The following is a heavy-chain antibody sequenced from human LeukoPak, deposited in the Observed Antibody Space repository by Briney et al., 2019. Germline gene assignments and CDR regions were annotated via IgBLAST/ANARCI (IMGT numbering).Heavy chain of an antibody. CDR2: INPNSGGT. CDR3: ARDPSYSSGWYDY. V-gene: IGHV1-2*02. J-gene: IGHJ4*02. D-gene: IGHD6-19*01. CDR1: GYTFTKYY. Sequence: GASVKVSCKASGYTFTKYYIHWVRQAPGQGLEWMGWINPNSGGTNYAQKFQGRVTMTRDTSISTAYMELSRLRSDDTAVYYCARDPSYSSGWYDYWGQGTLVTVSS.